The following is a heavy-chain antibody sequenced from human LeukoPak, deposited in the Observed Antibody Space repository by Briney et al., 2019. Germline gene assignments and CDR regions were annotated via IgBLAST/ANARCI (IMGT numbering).Heavy chain of an antibody. CDR3: ARGVQDYYGSGSYYNVISPENDY. J-gene: IGHJ4*02. CDR1: GYTFTGYY. D-gene: IGHD3-10*01. V-gene: IGHV1-2*02. Sequence: ASVKASCKASGYTFTGYYMHWVRQAPGQGLEWMGWINPNSGGTNYAQKFQGRVTMTRGTSISTAYMELSRLRSDDTAVYYCARGVQDYYGSGSYYNVISPENDYWGQGTLVTVSS. CDR2: INPNSGGT.